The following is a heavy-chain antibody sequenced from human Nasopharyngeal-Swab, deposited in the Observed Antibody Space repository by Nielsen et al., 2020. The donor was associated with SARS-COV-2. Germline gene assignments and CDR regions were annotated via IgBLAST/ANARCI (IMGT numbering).Heavy chain of an antibody. D-gene: IGHD2-15*01. CDR1: GGSISSYY. V-gene: IGHV4-39*01. Sequence: ESLKISCTVSGGSISSYYWGWIRQPPGKGLEWIGSIYYSGSTYYNPSLKSRVTISVDTSKNQFSLKLSSVTAADTAVYYCARQGQVFCSGGSPFCYYYYMDVWGKGTTVTVSS. J-gene: IGHJ6*03. CDR2: IYYSGST. CDR3: ARQGQVFCSGGSPFCYYYYMDV.